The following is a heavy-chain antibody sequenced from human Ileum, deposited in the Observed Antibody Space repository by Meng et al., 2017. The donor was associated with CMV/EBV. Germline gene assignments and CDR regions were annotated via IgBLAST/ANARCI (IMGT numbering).Heavy chain of an antibody. CDR1: FTFSSYA. V-gene: IGHV3-30*04. Sequence: FTFSSYAMHWVRQAPGKWLEWVAVISYAGSNKYYADSVKGRFTISRDNSKNTLYLQMNSLRAEDTAVYYCARAAGVYDFWTSNWFDPWGQGTLVTVSS. D-gene: IGHD3-3*01. CDR2: ISYAGSNK. CDR3: ARAAGVYDFWTSNWFDP. J-gene: IGHJ5*02.